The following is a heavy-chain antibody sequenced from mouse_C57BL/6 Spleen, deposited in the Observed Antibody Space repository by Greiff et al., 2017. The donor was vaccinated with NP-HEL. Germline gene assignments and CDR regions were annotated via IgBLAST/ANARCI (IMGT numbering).Heavy chain of an antibody. CDR2: INPSSGYN. Sequence: VQLQQSGAELARPGASVKMSCKASGYTFTSYTMHWVKQRPGQGLEWIGYINPSSGYNKYNQKFKDKATLTADKSSSTAYMQLSSLTSEDSAVYYCARDSSGYGTFAYWGQGTLVTVSA. J-gene: IGHJ3*01. CDR3: ARDSSGYGTFAY. CDR1: GYTFTSYT. D-gene: IGHD3-2*02. V-gene: IGHV1-4*01.